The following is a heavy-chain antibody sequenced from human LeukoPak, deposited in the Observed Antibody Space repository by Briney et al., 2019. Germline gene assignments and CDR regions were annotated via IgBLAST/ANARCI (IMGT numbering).Heavy chain of an antibody. CDR2: ISAYNGNT. J-gene: IGHJ5*02. CDR3: ARVSYYYDSSGYYHWFDP. V-gene: IGHV1-18*01. D-gene: IGHD3-22*01. Sequence: GASVKVSCKASGYTFTSYGISWVRQAPGQGLEWMGWISAYNGNTNYAQKLQGRVTMTTDTSTSTAYMELRSLRSDDTAVYYCARVSYYYDSSGYYHWFDPWGQGTLVTVSS. CDR1: GYTFTSYG.